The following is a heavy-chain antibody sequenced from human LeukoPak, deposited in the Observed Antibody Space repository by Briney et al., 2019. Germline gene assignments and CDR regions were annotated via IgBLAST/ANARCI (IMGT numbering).Heavy chain of an antibody. CDR3: ARGIQLWSISY. Sequence: GGSLRLSCAASGFTFSSYGMHWVRQAPGKGLEWVAIIWFDGSNKYYADSVKGRFTISRDNSKNTLYLQMNSLRAEATAVYYCARGIQLWSISYWGQGTLVTVSS. CDR1: GFTFSSYG. V-gene: IGHV3-33*01. CDR2: IWFDGSNK. J-gene: IGHJ4*02. D-gene: IGHD5-18*01.